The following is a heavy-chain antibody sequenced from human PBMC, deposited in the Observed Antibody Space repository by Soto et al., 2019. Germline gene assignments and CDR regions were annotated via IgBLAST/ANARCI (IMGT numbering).Heavy chain of an antibody. Sequence: PGGSLRLSCAASGFTFSSNAMNWVRQAPGKGLEWVSSISSSSSYIYYADSVKGRFTISRDNAKNSLYLQMNSLRAEDTAVYYCARAEGAVAVPFDYWGQGTLVTVSS. D-gene: IGHD6-19*01. CDR3: ARAEGAVAVPFDY. V-gene: IGHV3-21*01. J-gene: IGHJ4*02. CDR1: GFTFSSNA. CDR2: ISSSSSYI.